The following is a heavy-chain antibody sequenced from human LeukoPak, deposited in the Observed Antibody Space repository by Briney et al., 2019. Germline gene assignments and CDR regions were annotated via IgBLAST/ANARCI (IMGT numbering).Heavy chain of an antibody. CDR3: ARPELPGWSVFDY. J-gene: IGHJ4*02. CDR1: GLTFSRYW. V-gene: IGHV3-7*01. CDR2: INKDGSEK. Sequence: GGSLRLSCAASGLTFSRYWMSWVRQAPGKGLEWVANINKDGSEKYYMDSVKGRFTISRDNAKNSLHLQVNSLRAEDTAVYYCARPELPGWSVFDYWGQGALVTVSS. D-gene: IGHD2-15*01.